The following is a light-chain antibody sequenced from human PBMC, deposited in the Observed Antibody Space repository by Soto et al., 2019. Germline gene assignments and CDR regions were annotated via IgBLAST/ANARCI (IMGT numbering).Light chain of an antibody. J-gene: IGKJ1*01. CDR2: GTS. Sequence: EIVMTQSPATLSVSPGERATLSCRASQSVSSNLAWYQQKPGQSPRLLIYGTSTRATGIPARFSGSVSGKEFTLTISSLQSEDFAVYYCHQYNFWPTFGQGTKVEIK. V-gene: IGKV3-15*01. CDR3: HQYNFWPT. CDR1: QSVSSN.